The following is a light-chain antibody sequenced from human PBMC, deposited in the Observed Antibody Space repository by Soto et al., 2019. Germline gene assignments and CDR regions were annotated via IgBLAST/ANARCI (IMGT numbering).Light chain of an antibody. CDR2: AAS. J-gene: IGKJ3*01. CDR1: QSISSY. Sequence: DIQMTQSPSTLSASVGDRVTITCRASQSISSYLNWYQQKPGKAPKLLIYAASSLQSGVPSRFSGSGSGTDFTLTIGSLQPEDFATYYCQQSYSTQFTFGPGTKVDIK. V-gene: IGKV1-39*01. CDR3: QQSYSTQFT.